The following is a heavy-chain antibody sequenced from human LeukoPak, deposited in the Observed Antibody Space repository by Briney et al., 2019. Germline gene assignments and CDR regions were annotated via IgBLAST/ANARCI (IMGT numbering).Heavy chain of an antibody. CDR3: ARVRGWFDP. D-gene: IGHD3-3*01. V-gene: IGHV4-30-4*01. CDR2: IYYSGST. J-gene: IGHJ5*02. CDR1: GGTFSAYY. Sequence: SETLSLTCAVYGGTFSAYYWSWIRQPPGKGLEWIGYIYYSGSTYYNPSLKSRVTISVDTSKNQFSLKLSSVTAADTAVYYCARVRGWFDPWGQGTLVTVSS.